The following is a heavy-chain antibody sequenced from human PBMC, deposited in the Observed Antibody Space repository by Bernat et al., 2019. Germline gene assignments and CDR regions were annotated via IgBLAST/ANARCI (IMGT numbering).Heavy chain of an antibody. V-gene: IGHV1-18*01. D-gene: IGHD3-22*01. CDR2: ISAYNGNT. CDR3: AKATYYYDSSGYYYERFDY. Sequence: QVQLVQSGAEVKKPGASVKVSCKASGYTFISYGISWVRQAPGQGLEWMGWISAYNGNTNYAQKLQGRGTMPTGTSTSTSFLELRSLRSDDTAVYYCAKATYYYDSSGYYYERFDYWGQGTLVTVSS. CDR1: GYTFISYG. J-gene: IGHJ4*02.